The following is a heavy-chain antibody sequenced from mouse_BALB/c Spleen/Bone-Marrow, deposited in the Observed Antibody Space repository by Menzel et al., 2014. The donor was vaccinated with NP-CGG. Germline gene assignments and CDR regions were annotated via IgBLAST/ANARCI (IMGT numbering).Heavy chain of an antibody. CDR1: GFTFSRYA. D-gene: IGHD1-1*01. J-gene: IGHJ1*01. CDR2: ISSGGST. Sequence: EVKLMESGGGLVKHGGSLKLSCAVSGFTFSRYAMSWVRQTPEKRLEWVASISSGGSTYYPDSVKGRFTISRDNARNILYLQMSSLRSEDTAMYYCARGYYDSNYDWFFDVWGAGTTVTVSS. CDR3: ARGYYDSNYDWFFDV. V-gene: IGHV5-6-5*01.